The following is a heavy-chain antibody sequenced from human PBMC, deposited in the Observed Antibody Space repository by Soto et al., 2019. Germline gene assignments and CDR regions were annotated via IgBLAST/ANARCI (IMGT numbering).Heavy chain of an antibody. Sequence: SETLSLTCTVSGVSISSYYWSCIRQAPGKGLEWIGYIYYSGSTNYNPSLKSRVTISVDTSKNQFSLKLSSVTAADTAVYYCVRGGRGYVYFFEYWRQGILDNVS. V-gene: IGHV4-59*01. D-gene: IGHD5-12*01. CDR1: GVSISSYY. CDR3: VRGGRGYVYFFEY. CDR2: IYYSGST. J-gene: IGHJ4*02.